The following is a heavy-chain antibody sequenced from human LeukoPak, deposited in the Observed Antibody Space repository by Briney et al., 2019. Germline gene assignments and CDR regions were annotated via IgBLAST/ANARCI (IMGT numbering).Heavy chain of an antibody. CDR3: ARGPTVEYDILTGYYRFDY. Sequence: SETLSLTCAVYGGSFSGYYWSWIRQTPGKGLEWIGEINHSGSTRYNPSLTSRVTISLDTSKNHFSLKLNSVTAADTAVYYCARGPTVEYDILTGYYRFDYWGQGTLVTVSS. D-gene: IGHD3-9*01. CDR2: INHSGST. CDR1: GGSFSGYY. V-gene: IGHV4-34*01. J-gene: IGHJ4*02.